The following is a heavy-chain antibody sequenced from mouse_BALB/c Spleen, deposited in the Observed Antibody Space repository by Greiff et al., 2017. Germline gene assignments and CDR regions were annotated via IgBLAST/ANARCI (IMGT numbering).Heavy chain of an antibody. CDR1: GFAFSSYD. CDR3: ARLFFLFLRRTSYAMDY. V-gene: IGHV5-12-1*01. Sequence: EVKLVESGGGLVKPGGSLKLSCAASGFAFSSYDMSWVRQTPEKRLEWVAYISSGGGSTYYPDTVKGRVTISRDNAKNTLYLQMSSLKSEDTAMYYCARLFFLFLRRTSYAMDYWGQGTSVTVSS. CDR2: ISSGGGST. J-gene: IGHJ4*01. D-gene: IGHD1-1*01.